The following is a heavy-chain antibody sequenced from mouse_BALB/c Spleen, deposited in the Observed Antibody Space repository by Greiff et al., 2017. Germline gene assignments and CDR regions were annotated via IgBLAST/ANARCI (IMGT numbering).Heavy chain of an antibody. D-gene: IGHD1-2*01. J-gene: IGHJ4*01. V-gene: IGHV5-6-4*01. CDR2: ISSGGSYT. Sequence: EVKLVESGGGLAKPGGSLKLSCAASGFTFSSYTMSWVRQTPEKRLEWVATISSGGSYTYYPDSVKGRFTISRDNAKNTLYLQMSSLKSEDTAMYYCTRDLYYGSFYAMDYWGQGTSVTVSS. CDR1: GFTFSSYT. CDR3: TRDLYYGSFYAMDY.